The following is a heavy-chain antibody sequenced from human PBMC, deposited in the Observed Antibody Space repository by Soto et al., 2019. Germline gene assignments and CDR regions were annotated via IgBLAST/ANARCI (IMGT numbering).Heavy chain of an antibody. J-gene: IGHJ6*02. Sequence: GGSLRLSCAASGFTFSSYGMHWVRQAPGKGLEWVAVISYDGSNKYYADSVKGRFTISRDSSKNTLYLQMNSLRAEDTAVYYCEKDDSSEGYYYYSVRAVWGQGTTVPVSS. D-gene: IGHD6-19*01. CDR2: ISYDGSNK. V-gene: IGHV3-30*18. CDR1: GFTFSSYG. CDR3: EKDDSSEGYYYYSVRAV.